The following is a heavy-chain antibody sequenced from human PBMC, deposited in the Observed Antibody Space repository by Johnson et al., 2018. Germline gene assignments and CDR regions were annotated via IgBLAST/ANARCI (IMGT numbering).Heavy chain of an antibody. V-gene: IGHV3-33*01. CDR2: IWYDGSNK. J-gene: IGHJ3*02. CDR3: GVGARGDSFDI. CDR1: GFTFSSYG. Sequence: QVQLVESGGGVVQPGRSLRLSCAASGFTFSSYGMHWVRQAPGKGLAWGAVIWYDGSNKTYADSVKGRFTVPRDNSKNTLSLQMKSLRAEETAGYYCGVGARGDSFDIWGQGTMVTVSS. D-gene: IGHD1-26*01.